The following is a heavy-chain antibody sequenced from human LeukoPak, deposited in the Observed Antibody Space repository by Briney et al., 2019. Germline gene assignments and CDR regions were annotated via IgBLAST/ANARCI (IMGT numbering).Heavy chain of an antibody. Sequence: GGSLRLSCAASGFTFSSYAMSWVRQAPGKGLEWVSAISGSGGSTYYADSVKGRFTISRDNSKNTLYLQMNSLRAEDTAIYYCAKAVNGYSSAWYHYYFDYWGQGTLVTVSS. V-gene: IGHV3-23*01. CDR2: ISGSGGST. J-gene: IGHJ4*02. CDR3: AKAVNGYSSAWYHYYFDY. D-gene: IGHD6-19*01. CDR1: GFTFSSYA.